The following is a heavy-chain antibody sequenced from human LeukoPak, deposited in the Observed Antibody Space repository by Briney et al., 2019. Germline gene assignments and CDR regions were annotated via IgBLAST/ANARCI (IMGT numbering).Heavy chain of an antibody. CDR3: ANSEQLWLLDY. V-gene: IGHV3-23*01. J-gene: IGHJ4*02. CDR2: ISGSGGST. Sequence: SCKASGYTFSSYAMSWVRQAPGKGLEWVSAISGSGGSTYYADSVKGRFTISRDNSKNTLYLQMNSLRAEDTAVYYCANSEQLWLLDYWGQGTLVTVSS. D-gene: IGHD5-18*01. CDR1: GYTFSSYA.